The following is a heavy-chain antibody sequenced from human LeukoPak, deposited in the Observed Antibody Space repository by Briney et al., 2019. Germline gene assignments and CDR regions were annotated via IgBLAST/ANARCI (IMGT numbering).Heavy chain of an antibody. J-gene: IGHJ4*02. CDR3: ARPSGYTYGDFDY. CDR1: GDSISSSSYY. Sequence: PSETLSLTCTVSGDSISSSSYYWGWIPPPPGKGLEWIGSIYYSGSTYYNPSLKSRVTISVDTSKNQFSLKLTSVTAADTAVYYCARPSGYTYGDFDYWGQGTLVTVSS. D-gene: IGHD5-18*01. V-gene: IGHV4-39*01. CDR2: IYYSGST.